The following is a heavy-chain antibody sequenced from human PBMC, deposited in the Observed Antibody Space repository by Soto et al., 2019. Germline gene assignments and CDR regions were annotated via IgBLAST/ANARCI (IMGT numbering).Heavy chain of an antibody. D-gene: IGHD7-27*01. Sequence: PSETLSLTCGVYSGSFSGYYWSWIRQPPGKGLEWIGEINHNGNTNYNPSLKSRVTISVDTSKNLFYLNLTSVSAADTAVYHCARGPWDYYYYGMDVWDQGATVTVSS. J-gene: IGHJ6*02. V-gene: IGHV4-34*01. CDR2: INHNGNT. CDR3: ARGPWDYYYYGMDV. CDR1: SGSFSGYY.